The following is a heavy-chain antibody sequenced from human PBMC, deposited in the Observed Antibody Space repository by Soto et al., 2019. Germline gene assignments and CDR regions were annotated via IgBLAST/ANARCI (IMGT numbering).Heavy chain of an antibody. CDR3: ARDIGPLRIAAAAAGWFDP. Sequence: QVQLVQSGAEVKKPGASVKVSCKASGYTFTSYAISWARQAPGQGLEWMGWISTYNGNAKGPQKLQGRATMTTGTATGTAYMELRRLRSDDTAVYYCARDIGPLRIAAAAAGWFDPWGQGTLVTVSS. V-gene: IGHV1-18*01. D-gene: IGHD6-13*01. J-gene: IGHJ5*02. CDR1: GYTFTSYA. CDR2: ISTYNGNA.